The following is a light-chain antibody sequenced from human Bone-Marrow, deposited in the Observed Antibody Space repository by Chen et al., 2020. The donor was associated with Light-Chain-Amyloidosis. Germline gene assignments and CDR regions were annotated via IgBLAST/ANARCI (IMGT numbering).Light chain of an antibody. V-gene: IGLV2-14*01. CDR2: EVT. Sequence: QSALTQPASVSGSPGQSITISCPGTSSDVGGDNHVSWYQQHPDKAPQLMIYEVTNRPSWVPDRFSGSKSDNTASLTISGLQTEDEADYFCSSYTITNTLVFGGGTRVTVL. CDR1: SSDVGGDNH. J-gene: IGLJ1*01. CDR3: SSYTITNTLV.